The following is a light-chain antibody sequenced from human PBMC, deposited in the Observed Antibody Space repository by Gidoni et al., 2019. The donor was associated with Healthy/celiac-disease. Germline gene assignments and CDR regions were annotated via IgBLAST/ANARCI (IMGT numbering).Light chain of an antibody. CDR1: QGISSY. J-gene: IGKJ1*01. CDR3: QQYYSYPPLT. V-gene: IGKV1-8*01. Sequence: AIRMTQSPSSLSASTGDRVTITCLASQGISSYLAWYQQKPGKAPKLLIYAASTLQSGVPSRFSGSGSGTDFTLTISCLQSEDFATYYCQQYYSYPPLTFGQGTKVEIK. CDR2: AAS.